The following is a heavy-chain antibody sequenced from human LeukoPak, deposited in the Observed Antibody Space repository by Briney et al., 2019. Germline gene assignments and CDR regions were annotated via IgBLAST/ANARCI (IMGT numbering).Heavy chain of an antibody. D-gene: IGHD6-13*01. J-gene: IGHJ6*03. CDR1: GFTFSDYY. CDR2: ISSSGSTI. CDR3: ARGTSSSSWPHYYYYYYMDV. Sequence: GGSLRLSCVGSGFTFSDYYMSWIRQAPGKGLEWVSYISSSGSTIYYADSVKGRFTISRDNAKNSLYLQMNSLRAEDTAVYYCARGTSSSSWPHYYYYYYMDVWGEGTTVTISS. V-gene: IGHV3-11*01.